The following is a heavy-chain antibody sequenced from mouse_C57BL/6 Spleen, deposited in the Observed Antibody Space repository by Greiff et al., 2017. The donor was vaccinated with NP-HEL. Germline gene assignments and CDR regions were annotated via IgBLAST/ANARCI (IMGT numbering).Heavy chain of an antibody. V-gene: IGHV1-26*01. D-gene: IGHD1-1*01. Sequence: EVQLQQSGPELVKPGASVKISCKASGYTFTDYYMNWVKQSHGKSLEWIGDINPENGGTSYNQKFKGKATLTVDKSSSTAYMERRSLTSEDSAGYYCAGYYYGTAYWGQGTLVTVSA. CDR3: AGYYYGTAY. CDR2: INPENGGT. CDR1: GYTFTDYY. J-gene: IGHJ3*01.